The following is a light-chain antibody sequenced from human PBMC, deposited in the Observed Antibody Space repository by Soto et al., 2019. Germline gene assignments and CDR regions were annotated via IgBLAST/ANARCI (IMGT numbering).Light chain of an antibody. Sequence: EIVLTQSPCTLSSSPGERATLSCRASQSVRNNYLAWYQQKPGQPPSFLIYDVSTRAAGIPDRFSGSGSGTDFTLTISRLEPEDFAVYYCQQYGSTPLTFGGGTKVEIE. V-gene: IGKV3-20*01. CDR3: QQYGSTPLT. CDR1: QSVRNNY. J-gene: IGKJ4*01. CDR2: DVS.